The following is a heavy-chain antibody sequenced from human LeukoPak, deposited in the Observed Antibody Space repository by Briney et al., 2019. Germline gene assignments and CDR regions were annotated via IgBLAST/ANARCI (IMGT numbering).Heavy chain of an antibody. CDR3: AKEAAAGTLNY. V-gene: IGHV3-66*01. CDR2: IYSGGST. D-gene: IGHD6-13*01. J-gene: IGHJ4*02. Sequence: GGSLRLSCAASGFTVSSNYMSWVRQAPGKGLEWVSVIYSGGSTYYADSVKGRFTISRDNSKNTLYLQMNSLRAEDTAVYYCAKEAAAGTLNYWGQGTLATVSS. CDR1: GFTVSSNY.